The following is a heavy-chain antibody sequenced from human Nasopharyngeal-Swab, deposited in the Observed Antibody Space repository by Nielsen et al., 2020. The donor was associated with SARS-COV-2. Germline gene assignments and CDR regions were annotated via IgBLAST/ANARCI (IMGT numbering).Heavy chain of an antibody. D-gene: IGHD3-10*01. CDR2: IKQDGSEK. CDR1: GFTFSSYA. V-gene: IGHV3-7*05. Sequence: GESLKISCAASGFTFSSYAMHWVRQAPGKGLEWVANIKQDGSEKYYVDSVKGRFTISRDNAKNSLYLQMNSLRAEDTAVYYCARKILLWFGDGGYYFDYWGQGTLVTVSS. CDR3: ARKILLWFGDGGYYFDY. J-gene: IGHJ4*02.